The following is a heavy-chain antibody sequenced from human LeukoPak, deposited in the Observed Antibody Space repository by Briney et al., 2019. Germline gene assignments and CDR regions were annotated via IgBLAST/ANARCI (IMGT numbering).Heavy chain of an antibody. CDR3: ARDDGGDLNDAFDI. CDR1: GFTFSSYG. J-gene: IGHJ3*02. Sequence: GGSLRLSCAASGFTFSSYGMHWVRQAPGKGLEYVSAISSNGGSTYYANSVKGRFTISRDNAKNSLYLQMNSLRAEDTAVYYCARDDGGDLNDAFDIWGQGTMVTVSS. D-gene: IGHD2-21*02. V-gene: IGHV3-64*01. CDR2: ISSNGGST.